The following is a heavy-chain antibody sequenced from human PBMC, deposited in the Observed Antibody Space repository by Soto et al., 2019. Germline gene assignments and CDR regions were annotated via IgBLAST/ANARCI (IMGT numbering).Heavy chain of an antibody. D-gene: IGHD1-20*01. CDR3: AGGGITGMGWFDP. J-gene: IGHJ5*02. CDR2: ISAYTGNT. CDR1: GYTFNNFG. Sequence: QVQLVQSGAEVKKPGASVKVSCKASGYTFNNFGINWVRQAPGQGLEWMGWISAYTGNTNYAQKLQGRVTMTTDTFTNKVYMELRGLRSADAAVYYCAGGGITGMGWFDPWGQGTLVTVSS. V-gene: IGHV1-18*01.